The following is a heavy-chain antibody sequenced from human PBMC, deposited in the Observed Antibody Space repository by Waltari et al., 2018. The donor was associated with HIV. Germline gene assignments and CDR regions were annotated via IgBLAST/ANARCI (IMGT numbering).Heavy chain of an antibody. Sequence: QVQLQQSGQRLLKPSESLSLPCADYGGCFGGSYWSWSRQSPGKGLEWIGEINHSGSTNYNPTLKSRVTMSVDTSKNQFSLKPSFVTAADTAVYYCARGGNYYGSGSYYKLDYWGQGTLVTVSS. V-gene: IGHV4-34*01. J-gene: IGHJ4*02. CDR1: GGCFGGSY. CDR2: INHSGST. CDR3: ARGGNYYGSGSYYKLDY. D-gene: IGHD3-10*01.